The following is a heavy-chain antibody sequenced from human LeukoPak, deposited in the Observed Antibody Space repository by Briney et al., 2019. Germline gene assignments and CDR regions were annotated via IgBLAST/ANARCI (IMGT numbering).Heavy chain of an antibody. D-gene: IGHD3-10*01. J-gene: IGHJ4*02. CDR3: ARYYGSGSYYDY. V-gene: IGHV4-39*07. Sequence: SETLSHTCTVSGGSISSSSYYWGWIRQPPGKGLEWIGSIYYSGSTYYNPSLKSRVTISVDTSKNQFSLKLSSVTAADTAVYYCARYYGSGSYYDYWGQGTLVTVSS. CDR2: IYYSGST. CDR1: GGSISSSSYY.